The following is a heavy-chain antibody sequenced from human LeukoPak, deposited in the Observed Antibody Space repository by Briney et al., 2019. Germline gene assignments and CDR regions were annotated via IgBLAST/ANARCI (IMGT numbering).Heavy chain of an antibody. D-gene: IGHD1-26*01. J-gene: IGHJ4*02. CDR2: ISYDGSNK. CDR3: ARATGSYTPGDY. Sequence: PGGSLRLSCAASGFTFSSYAMHWVRQAPGKGLEWVAVISYDGSNKYYADSVKGRFTISRDNSKNTLYLQMNSLRAEDTAVYYCARATGSYTPGDYWGQGTLVTVSS. CDR1: GFTFSSYA. V-gene: IGHV3-30*04.